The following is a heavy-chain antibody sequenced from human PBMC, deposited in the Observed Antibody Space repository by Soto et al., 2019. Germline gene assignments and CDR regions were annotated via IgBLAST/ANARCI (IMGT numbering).Heavy chain of an antibody. V-gene: IGHV3-23*01. D-gene: IGHD2-8*02. CDR3: AKSGLLVRNWFDP. CDR1: GFTFSSYA. Sequence: PGGSLRLSCAASGFTFSSYAMSWVRHAPGKGLEWVSAISGSGGSTYYADSVKGRFTISRDNSKNTLFLQLNSLRAEDTAVYYCAKSGLLVRNWFDPWGQGTLVTSPQ. CDR2: ISGSGGST. J-gene: IGHJ5*02.